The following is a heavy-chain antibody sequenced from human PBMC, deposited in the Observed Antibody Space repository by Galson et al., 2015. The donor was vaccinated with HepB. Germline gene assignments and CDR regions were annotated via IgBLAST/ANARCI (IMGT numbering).Heavy chain of an antibody. D-gene: IGHD4-17*01. Sequence: SLRLSCAASGFTFSDYYMSWIRQAPGKGLEWLSYISSRTIYTNYADSVKGRFTISRDNVKNSMYLQMNSLRAEDTAVYYCARVADSDYGDHAHFDSWGLGTLVTVSS. CDR1: GFTFSDYY. J-gene: IGHJ4*02. V-gene: IGHV3-11*06. CDR3: ARVADSDYGDHAHFDS. CDR2: ISSRTIYT.